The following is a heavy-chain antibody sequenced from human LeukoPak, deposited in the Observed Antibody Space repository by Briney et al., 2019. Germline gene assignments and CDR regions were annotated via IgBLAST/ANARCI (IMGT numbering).Heavy chain of an antibody. J-gene: IGHJ6*02. CDR1: GYTFTGYY. CDR2: INPNSGGT. Sequence: ASVKVSRKASGYTFTGYYMHWVRQAPGQGLEWMGWINPNSGGTNYAQKFQDRVTMTSDTSIRTAYMELRRLRSDDAAVYYCVRGQLAFADYYGMDVWGQGTTVTVSS. V-gene: IGHV1-2*02. CDR3: VRGQLAFADYYGMDV. D-gene: IGHD1-1*01.